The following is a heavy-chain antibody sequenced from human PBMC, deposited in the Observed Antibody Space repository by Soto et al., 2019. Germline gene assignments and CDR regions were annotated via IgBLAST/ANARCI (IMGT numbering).Heavy chain of an antibody. Sequence: PSETLSLTCAVYGGSFSGDYWSWIRQPPGKGLEWIGEINGRGSTKYNPSLKSRVTMSVDPSKNQFSLKLTSVTAADTAVYYCARQGDSTMAIFDYWGRGALVTVSS. CDR1: GGSFSGDY. D-gene: IGHD3-10*01. J-gene: IGHJ4*02. V-gene: IGHV4-34*01. CDR2: INGRGST. CDR3: ARQGDSTMAIFDY.